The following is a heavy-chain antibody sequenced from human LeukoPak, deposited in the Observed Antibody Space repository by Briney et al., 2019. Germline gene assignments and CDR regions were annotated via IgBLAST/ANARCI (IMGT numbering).Heavy chain of an antibody. CDR1: GHSISSGYY. CDR3: ARDVPRGTGYMDV. V-gene: IGHV4-38-2*02. D-gene: IGHD3-10*01. J-gene: IGHJ6*03. Sequence: PSETLSLTCTVSGHSISSGYYWGWIRQPPGKGLGWIGTIYHGGSTYHNPSLKRRLPISVDTSKNQFSLRLKYVTAADTAVYYCARDVPRGTGYMDVWGKGTTVTVSS. CDR2: IYHGGST.